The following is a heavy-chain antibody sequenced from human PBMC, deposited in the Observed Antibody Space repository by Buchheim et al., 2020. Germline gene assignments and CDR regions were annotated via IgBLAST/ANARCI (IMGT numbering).Heavy chain of an antibody. Sequence: QVQLQESGPGLVKPSGTLSLTCAVSGDSIGSGNWWSWVRQPPGKGLEWIGEIYHSGSTNYNPSLTSRVTISVDKSHNPFSLKLRSVTAADTAVYYCAMTMGATGGLDYWGQGTL. CDR2: IYHSGST. CDR1: GDSIGSGNW. D-gene: IGHD1-26*01. J-gene: IGHJ4*02. CDR3: AMTMGATGGLDY. V-gene: IGHV4-4*02.